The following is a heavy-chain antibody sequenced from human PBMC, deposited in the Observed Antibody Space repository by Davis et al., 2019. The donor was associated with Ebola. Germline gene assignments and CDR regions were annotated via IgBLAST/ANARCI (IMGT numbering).Heavy chain of an antibody. Sequence: ASVKVSCKAFAYSFTSYAINWVRQAPGQGLEWMGWISTSSGNPMYAQGLTGRFVLSLDTSVSTAFLQISSLEAEDTAVYYCTRYSVGGGGMDVWGQGTTVTVSS. D-gene: IGHD2-15*01. V-gene: IGHV7-4-1*02. J-gene: IGHJ6*02. CDR2: ISTSSGNP. CDR1: AYSFTSYA. CDR3: TRYSVGGGGMDV.